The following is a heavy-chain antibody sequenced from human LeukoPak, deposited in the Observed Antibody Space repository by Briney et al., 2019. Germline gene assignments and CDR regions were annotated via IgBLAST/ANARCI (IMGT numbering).Heavy chain of an antibody. CDR2: IYYSGST. CDR3: ARQRRDVNAFDI. V-gene: IGHV4-59*01. J-gene: IGHJ3*02. D-gene: IGHD5-24*01. Sequence: SETLSLTCTVSGGSIYAYYWSWIRQPPGKGLEWIGYIYYSGSTNYNPSLKSRVTISVDTSKNQFSLKLSSVTAADTAVYYCARQRRDVNAFDIWGQGTMVTVSS. CDR1: GGSIYAYY.